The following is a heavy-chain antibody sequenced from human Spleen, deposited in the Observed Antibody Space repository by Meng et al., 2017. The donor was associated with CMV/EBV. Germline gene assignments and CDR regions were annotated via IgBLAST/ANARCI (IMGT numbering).Heavy chain of an antibody. CDR2: VSDSGNYK. J-gene: IGHJ4*02. V-gene: IGHV3-21*01. CDR1: GFTFGSYW. D-gene: IGHD6-19*01. Sequence: GGSLRLSCAASGFTFGSYWMSWVRQAPGKGLEWVSSVSDSGNYKYYAASVKGRFTISRDNAKNSLYLQMNSLRAEDTAVYYCARGSTSSGWPDFDYWGQGALVTVSS. CDR3: ARGSTSSGWPDFDY.